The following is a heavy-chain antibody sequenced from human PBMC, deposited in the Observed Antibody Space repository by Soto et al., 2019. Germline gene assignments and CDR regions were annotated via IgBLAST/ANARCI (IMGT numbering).Heavy chain of an antibody. Sequence: GGSLRLSWAASGFTFSSHAMHWVRQAPGKGLEWVAVISYDGSNKYYADSVKGRFTISRDNSKNTLYLLMNSLRAEDTAVYYCATESPVTTTYYFDYWGQGTLVTVSS. J-gene: IGHJ4*02. CDR1: GFTFSSHA. CDR2: ISYDGSNK. CDR3: ATESPVTTTYYFDY. D-gene: IGHD4-17*01. V-gene: IGHV3-30-3*01.